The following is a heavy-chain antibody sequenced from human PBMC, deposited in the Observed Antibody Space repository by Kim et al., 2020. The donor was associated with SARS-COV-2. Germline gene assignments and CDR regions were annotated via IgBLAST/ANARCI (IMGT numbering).Heavy chain of an antibody. D-gene: IGHD4-17*01. Sequence: VKGRFTISRHNSKNTLYLQTNSLTAEDTAVYYCAKPPTVTPHYSYYGMDVWGQGTTVTVSS. V-gene: IGHV3-23*01. J-gene: IGHJ6*02. CDR3: AKPPTVTPHYSYYGMDV.